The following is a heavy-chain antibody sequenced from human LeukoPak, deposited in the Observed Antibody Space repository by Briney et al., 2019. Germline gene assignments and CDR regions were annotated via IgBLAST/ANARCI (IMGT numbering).Heavy chain of an antibody. J-gene: IGHJ1*01. CDR1: GGSISSYY. Sequence: PSETLSLTCTVSGGSISSYYWSWIRQPAGKGLEWIGRIYTSGSTNYNPSLKSRVTMSVDTSKNQFSLKLSSVTAADTAVYYCARGTIAAAGAEYFQHWGQGTLVTVYS. CDR3: ARGTIAAAGAEYFQH. D-gene: IGHD6-13*01. CDR2: IYTSGST. V-gene: IGHV4-4*07.